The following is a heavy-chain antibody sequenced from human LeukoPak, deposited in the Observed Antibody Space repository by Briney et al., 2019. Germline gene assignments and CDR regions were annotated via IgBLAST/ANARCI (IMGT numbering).Heavy chain of an antibody. CDR3: AKTYSSGWYGYYFDY. CDR1: GFNFSNYA. V-gene: IGHV3-23*01. J-gene: IGHJ4*02. CDR2: ISDSGANT. Sequence: GGSLRLSCAASGFNFSNYAMNWVRQGPGKGLEWVSFISDSGANTYYADSVKGRLTISRDNSKNTLYLQMNSLRAEDTAVYYCAKTYSSGWYGYYFDYWGQGTLVTVSS. D-gene: IGHD6-19*01.